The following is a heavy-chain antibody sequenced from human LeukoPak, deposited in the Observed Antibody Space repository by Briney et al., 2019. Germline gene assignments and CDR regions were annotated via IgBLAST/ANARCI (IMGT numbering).Heavy chain of an antibody. V-gene: IGHV3-23*01. Sequence: GGSLRLSCAASGFTFSSYAMSWVRQAPGKGLEWVSAISGSGGSTYYADSVKGRFTISRDNSKNTLYLQMNSLRAEDTAVYYWAKDGWLLKKNNWLDPGGKETLVTVS. J-gene: IGHJ5*02. CDR1: GFTFSSYA. CDR2: ISGSGGST. D-gene: IGHD3-22*01. CDR3: AKDGWLLKKNNWLDP.